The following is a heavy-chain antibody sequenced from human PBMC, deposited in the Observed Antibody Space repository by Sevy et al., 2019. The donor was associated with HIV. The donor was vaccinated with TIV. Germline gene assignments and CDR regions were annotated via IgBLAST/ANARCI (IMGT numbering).Heavy chain of an antibody. V-gene: IGHV3-7*01. CDR2: IKQDESEK. Sequence: GGCLRLSCAASGFSFSNYWMHWVRQAPGKGLEWVANIKQDESEKYYVASVKGRFTISRDNAKNSVYLEMNSLRPEDTAIDYCAKGNSGSFDYWGQGTLVTVSS. CDR3: AKGNSGSFDY. D-gene: IGHD3-22*01. CDR1: GFSFSNYW. J-gene: IGHJ4*02.